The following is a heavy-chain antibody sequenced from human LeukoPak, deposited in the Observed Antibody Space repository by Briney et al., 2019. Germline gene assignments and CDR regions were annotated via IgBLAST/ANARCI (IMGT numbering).Heavy chain of an antibody. J-gene: IGHJ3*02. CDR3: TTGLLTNDAFDI. CDR2: ILSRSDGGTT. V-gene: IGHV3-15*01. Sequence: GGSQRLSXAASGFTFSNAWMTWVRQAPGKGLEWIGRILSRSDGGTTDFAAPVKGRFTISRDDSQDTLFLQMNSLKTEDTAVYYCTTGLLTNDAFDIWGQGTMVTVSS. CDR1: GFTFSNAW. D-gene: IGHD2-15*01.